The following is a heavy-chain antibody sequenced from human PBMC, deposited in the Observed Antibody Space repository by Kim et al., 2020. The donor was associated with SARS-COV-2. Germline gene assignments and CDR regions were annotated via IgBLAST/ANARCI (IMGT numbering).Heavy chain of an antibody. CDR2: ISSSGSTI. V-gene: IGHV3-11*01. J-gene: IGHJ6*02. D-gene: IGHD2-15*01. CDR1: GFTFSDYY. Sequence: GGSLRLSCAASGFTFSDYYMSWIRQAPGKGLEWVSYISSSGSTIYYADSVKGRFTISRDNAKNSLYLQMNSLRAEDTAVYYCARDEGTGSWYYYGMDVWGQGTTVTVSS. CDR3: ARDEGTGSWYYYGMDV.